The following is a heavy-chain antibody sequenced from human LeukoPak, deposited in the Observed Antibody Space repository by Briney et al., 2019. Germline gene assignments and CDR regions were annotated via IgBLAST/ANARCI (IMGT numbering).Heavy chain of an antibody. Sequence: SETLPLTCTVSGASVTSHYWSWIRQPPGKGLEWIGYVYYSGTTNYNPSLKSRVTISVDTSKNQFSLKLTSVTAADTAVYYCARGRGRDGDNLTSWGQGTLVTVSS. D-gene: IGHD5-24*01. CDR2: VYYSGTT. V-gene: IGHV4-59*02. J-gene: IGHJ4*02. CDR1: GASVTSHY. CDR3: ARGRGRDGDNLTS.